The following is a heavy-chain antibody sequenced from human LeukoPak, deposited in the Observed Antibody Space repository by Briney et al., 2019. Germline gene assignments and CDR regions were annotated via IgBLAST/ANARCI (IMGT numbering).Heavy chain of an antibody. V-gene: IGHV4-34*01. CDR1: GGSFSGYY. CDR2: INHSGST. CDR3: ARGWDGDDY. Sequence: PSETLSLTCAVYGGSFSGYYWSWIRQPPGKGLEWIGEINHSGSTNYNPSLKSRVTISVDTSKNQFSLKLSSVTAADTAVYYCARGWDGDDYWGQGTLVTVSS. J-gene: IGHJ4*02. D-gene: IGHD4-17*01.